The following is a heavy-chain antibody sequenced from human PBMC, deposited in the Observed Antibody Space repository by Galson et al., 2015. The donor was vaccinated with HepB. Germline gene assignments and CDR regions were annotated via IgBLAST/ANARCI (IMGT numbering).Heavy chain of an antibody. CDR2: MNPDTGVP. D-gene: IGHD4-17*01. CDR3: ARGPDYGTLEGYY. Sequence: SVKVSCKASGYTFTSYDITWVRQATGQGLEWLGWMNPDTGVPGYAQKFQGRVTMTRNTFISTAYMELSSLRSEDTAVYYCARGPDYGTLEGYYWGQGTLVTVSS. J-gene: IGHJ4*02. V-gene: IGHV1-8*01. CDR1: GYTFTSYD.